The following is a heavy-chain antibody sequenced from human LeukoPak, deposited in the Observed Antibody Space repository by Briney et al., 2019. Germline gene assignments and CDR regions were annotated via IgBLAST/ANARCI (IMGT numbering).Heavy chain of an antibody. CDR3: ASRLRGKAFDI. J-gene: IGHJ3*02. Sequence: SETLSLTCTVSGGSISSSSYYWGWIRQPPGKGREWIGSIDYSGSTYYNPSLKSRVTISVDTSKNQFSLKLSSVTAADTAVYYCASRLRGKAFDIWGQGTMVTVSS. V-gene: IGHV4-39*01. CDR2: IDYSGST. CDR1: GGSISSSSYY. D-gene: IGHD3-10*01.